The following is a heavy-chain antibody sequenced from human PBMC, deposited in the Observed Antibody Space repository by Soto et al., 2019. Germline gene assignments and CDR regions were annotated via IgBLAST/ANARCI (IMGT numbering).Heavy chain of an antibody. J-gene: IGHJ6*02. V-gene: IGHV3-48*02. CDR2: ISSSSSTI. D-gene: IGHD3-3*01. Sequence: GGSLRLSCAASGFTFSSYSMNWVRQAPGNGLEWVSYISSSSSTIYYADSVKGRFTISRDNAKNSLYLQMNSLRDEDTAVYYCARIKGYDFWSGYSLYGMDVWGQGTTVTVSS. CDR3: ARIKGYDFWSGYSLYGMDV. CDR1: GFTFSSYS.